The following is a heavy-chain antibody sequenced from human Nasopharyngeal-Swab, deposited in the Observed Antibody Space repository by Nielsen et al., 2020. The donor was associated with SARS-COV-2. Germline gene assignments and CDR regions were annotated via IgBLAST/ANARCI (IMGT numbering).Heavy chain of an antibody. CDR3: ARDGIAAAGTQDYYYMDV. CDR2: ISNDGSNK. D-gene: IGHD6-13*01. V-gene: IGHV3-30-3*01. Sequence: VRQAPGKGLEWVAVISNDGSNKYYADSVKGRFTISRDNTKNTLYLQMNSLRAEDTAVYYCARDGIAAAGTQDYYYMDVWGKGTTVTVSS. J-gene: IGHJ6*03.